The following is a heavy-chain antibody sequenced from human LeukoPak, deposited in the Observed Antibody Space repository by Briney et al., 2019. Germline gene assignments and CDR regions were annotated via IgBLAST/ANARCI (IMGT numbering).Heavy chain of an antibody. CDR1: GGSISSYY. CDR2: INHSGST. V-gene: IGHV4-34*01. CDR3: AREGIAAAVGSFDY. D-gene: IGHD6-13*01. Sequence: SETLSLACTVSGGSISSYYWSWIRRPPGKGLEWIGEINHSGSTNYNPSLKSRVTISVDTSKNQFSLKLSSVTAADTAVYYCAREGIAAAVGSFDYWGQGTLVTVSS. J-gene: IGHJ4*02.